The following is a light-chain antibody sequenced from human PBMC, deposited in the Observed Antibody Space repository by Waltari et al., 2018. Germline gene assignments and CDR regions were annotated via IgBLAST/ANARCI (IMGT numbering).Light chain of an antibody. CDR2: QDK. J-gene: IGLJ2*01. Sequence: SYELTQPPSVSVSPGQTASITCSGDNLGEKNDGWYQQKSGQSPGVVIYQDKQRPSGIPERFLGSNSGNTASLTISGTQAVDEGDYYCQTWDSSTAVFGGGTRLTVL. CDR1: NLGEKN. V-gene: IGLV3-1*01. CDR3: QTWDSSTAV.